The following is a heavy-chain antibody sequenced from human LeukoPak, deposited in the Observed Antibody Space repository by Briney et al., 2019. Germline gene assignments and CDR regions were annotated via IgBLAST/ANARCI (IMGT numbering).Heavy chain of an antibody. CDR1: GGSISSGDYY. CDR3: ARAYLLDYYYYYGMDV. V-gene: IGHV4-30-4*01. J-gene: IGHJ6*04. Sequence: NPSQTLSLTCTVSGGSISSGDYYWSWIRQPPGKGLEWIGYIYYSGSTYYNPSLKSRVTISVDTSKNQFSLKLSSVTAADTAVYYCARAYLLDYYYYYGMDVWGKGTTVTVSS. CDR2: IYYSGST.